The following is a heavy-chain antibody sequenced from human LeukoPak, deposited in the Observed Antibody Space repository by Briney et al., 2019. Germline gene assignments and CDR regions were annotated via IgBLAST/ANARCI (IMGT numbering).Heavy chain of an antibody. J-gene: IGHJ4*02. Sequence: ASVKVSCKVSGYTLTELSMHWVRQAPGKGLEWMGGFDPEDGETIYAQKFRGRVTMTEDTSTDTAYMELSSLRSEDTAVYYCATATTYYYDSSGYFPFDYWGQGTLVTVSS. D-gene: IGHD3-22*01. CDR2: FDPEDGET. CDR1: GYTLTELS. V-gene: IGHV1-24*01. CDR3: ATATTYYYDSSGYFPFDY.